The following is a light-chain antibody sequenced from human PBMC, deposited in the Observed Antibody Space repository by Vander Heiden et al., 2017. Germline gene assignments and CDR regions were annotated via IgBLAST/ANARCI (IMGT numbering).Light chain of an antibody. Sequence: DIVRTQSPDSLAVSLGERATINCKSSQSVLYSSNNKNYLAWYRQKPGQPPELLIYWASTRESGVPDRFSGSGSGTDFTLTISSLQAEDVAVYYCQQYYTTLTFGQGTRLEIK. CDR1: QSVLYSSNNKNY. J-gene: IGKJ5*01. CDR2: WAS. V-gene: IGKV4-1*01. CDR3: QQYYTTLT.